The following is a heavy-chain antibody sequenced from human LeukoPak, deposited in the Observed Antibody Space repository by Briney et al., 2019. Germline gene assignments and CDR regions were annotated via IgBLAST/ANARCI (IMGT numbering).Heavy chain of an antibody. V-gene: IGHV4-30-4*01. CDR2: IYYSGST. D-gene: IGHD3-22*01. Sequence: SETLSLTCTVSGGSISSGDYYWSWIRQPPGKGLEWIGYIYYSGSTYYNPSLKSRVTISVDTSKNQFSLKLSSVTAADTAVYYCARGGYYDSNGLYYWGQGTLVTVSS. CDR3: ARGGYYDSNGLYY. J-gene: IGHJ4*02. CDR1: GGSISSGDYY.